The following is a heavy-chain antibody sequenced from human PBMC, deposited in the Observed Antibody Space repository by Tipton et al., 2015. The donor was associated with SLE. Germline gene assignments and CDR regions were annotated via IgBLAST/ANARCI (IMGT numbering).Heavy chain of an antibody. CDR3: ARGWYSRNWEWWFDP. CDR2: ISYSGST. V-gene: IGHV4-59*01. CDR1: GGSISSYY. Sequence: TLSLTCTVSGGSISSYYWTWIRQPPGKGLEWIGYISYSGSTNYNPSLKSRVTISLDTSKNQVSLKLTSVTAADTAVYYCARGWYSRNWEWWFDPWGQGTLVTVSS. D-gene: IGHD6-13*01. J-gene: IGHJ5*02.